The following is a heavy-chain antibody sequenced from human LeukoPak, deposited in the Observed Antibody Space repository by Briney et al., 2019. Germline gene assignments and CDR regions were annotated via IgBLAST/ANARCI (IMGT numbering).Heavy chain of an antibody. Sequence: SETLSLTCAVSGGSISSSNWWSWVRQPPGKGLEWIGEIYHSGSTNYNPSLKSRVTIPVDKSKNQFSLKLSSVTAADTAVYYCARYGIAAAGAYSYYYYMDVWGKGTTVTVSS. V-gene: IGHV4-4*02. J-gene: IGHJ6*03. CDR2: IYHSGST. CDR3: ARYGIAAAGAYSYYYYMDV. CDR1: GGSISSSNW. D-gene: IGHD6-13*01.